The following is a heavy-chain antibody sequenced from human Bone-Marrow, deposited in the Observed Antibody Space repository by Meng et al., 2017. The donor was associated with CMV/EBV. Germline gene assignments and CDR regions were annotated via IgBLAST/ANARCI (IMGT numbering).Heavy chain of an antibody. CDR3: VPGYYTGWFY. CDR2: INSDGSST. J-gene: IGHJ4*02. D-gene: IGHD6-19*01. CDR1: GFTFSNYW. V-gene: IGHV3-74*01. Sequence: GESLKISCAASGFTFSNYWMHWVRQAPGKGLVWVSHINSDGSSTSYADSVKGRFTISRDNTRNTLFLQMNSLRAEDTAVYYCVPGYYTGWFYWGQGTLVTFSS.